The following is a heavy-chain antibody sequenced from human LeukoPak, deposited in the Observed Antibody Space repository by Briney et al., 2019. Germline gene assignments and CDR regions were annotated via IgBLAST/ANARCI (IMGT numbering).Heavy chain of an antibody. V-gene: IGHV3-23*01. D-gene: IGHD3-10*01. CDR3: AKAASGMVGSGSHYFDY. Sequence: GSLRLSCAASGFTFSSYAMSWVRQAPGKGLEWVSAISGSGGSTYYADSVKGRFTISRDNSKNTLYLQMNSLRAEDTAVYYCAKAASGMVGSGSHYFDYWGQGTLVTVSS. J-gene: IGHJ4*02. CDR1: GFTFSSYA. CDR2: ISGSGGST.